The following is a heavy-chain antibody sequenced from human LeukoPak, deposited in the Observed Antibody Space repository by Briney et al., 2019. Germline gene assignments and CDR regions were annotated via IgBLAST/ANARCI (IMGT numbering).Heavy chain of an antibody. CDR1: GYTFTSYY. V-gene: IGHV1-46*01. CDR2: INPSGGST. CDR3: ARDIGCSSTSCRPYYYYGMDV. J-gene: IGHJ6*02. Sequence: ASVKVSCKASGYTFTSYYMHWVRQAPGQGLEWMGIINPSGGSTSYAQKFQGRVTMTRDTSTSTVYMELSSLRSEDKAVYYCARDIGCSSTSCRPYYYYGMDVWGQGTTVTVSS. D-gene: IGHD2-2*01.